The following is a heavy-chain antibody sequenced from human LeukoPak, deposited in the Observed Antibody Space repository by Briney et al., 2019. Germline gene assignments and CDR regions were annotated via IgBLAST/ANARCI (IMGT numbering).Heavy chain of an antibody. CDR3: ARDSEGYDSFDY. CDR1: GGSISSGSYY. D-gene: IGHD5-12*01. V-gene: IGHV4-61*02. CDR2: IYTSGST. Sequence: SETLSLTCTVSGGSISSGSYYWSWIRQPAGKGLEWIGRIYTSGSTNYNPSLKSRVTISVDTSKNQFSLKLSSVTAADTAVYYCARDSEGYDSFDYWGQGTLVTVSS. J-gene: IGHJ4*02.